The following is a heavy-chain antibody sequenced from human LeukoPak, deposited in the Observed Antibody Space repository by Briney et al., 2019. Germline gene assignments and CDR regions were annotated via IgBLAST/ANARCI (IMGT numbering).Heavy chain of an antibody. D-gene: IGHD6-19*01. CDR1: GFTFSNHW. CDR2: IYYSGST. V-gene: IGHV4-59*08. Sequence: GSLRLSCAASGFTFSNHWMSWIRQPPGKGLEWIGNIYYSGSTNYNPSLKSRVTISVDTSKKELSLKLSSVTAADTAVYYCARQWGSDWKYFDYWGQGTLVTVSS. CDR3: ARQWGSDWKYFDY. J-gene: IGHJ4*02.